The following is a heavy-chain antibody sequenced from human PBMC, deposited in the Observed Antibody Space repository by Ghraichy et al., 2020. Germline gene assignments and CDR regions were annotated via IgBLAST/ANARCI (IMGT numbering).Heavy chain of an antibody. V-gene: IGHV4-34*01. CDR3: ARGLIAVVVVNWFDP. J-gene: IGHJ5*02. D-gene: IGHD3-22*01. CDR1: GGSFSGYY. CDR2: INHSGST. Sequence: SETLSLTCAVYGGSFSGYYCSWIRQPPGKGLEWIGEINHSGSTNYNPSLKSRVTISVDTSKNQFSLKLSSVTAADTAVYYCARGLIAVVVVNWFDPWGQGTLVTVSS.